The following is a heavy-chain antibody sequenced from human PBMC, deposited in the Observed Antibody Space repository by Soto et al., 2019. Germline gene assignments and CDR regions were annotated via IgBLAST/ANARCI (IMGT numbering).Heavy chain of an antibody. D-gene: IGHD1-1*01. CDR3: ARGRYGDY. Sequence: QVHLVQSGAEVKQPGASVKVSCKGSGYGFTTYGITWVRQAPGQGLEWMAWISAHNGNTNYAQKLQGRVTVTRDTSTSIAYMELRSLRSDDTAVYYCARGRYGDYWGQGALVTVSS. J-gene: IGHJ4*02. CDR2: ISAHNGNT. V-gene: IGHV1-18*01. CDR1: GYGFTTYG.